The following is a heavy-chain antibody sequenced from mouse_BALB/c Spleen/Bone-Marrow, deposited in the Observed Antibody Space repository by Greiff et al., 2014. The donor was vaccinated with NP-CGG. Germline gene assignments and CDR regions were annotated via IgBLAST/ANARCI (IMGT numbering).Heavy chain of an antibody. V-gene: IGHV1-7*01. Sequence: VKLQQSGAELAKPGASVKMSCKASGYTFTSYWMHWVKQRPGQGLEWIGYTNPSTGYTEYNQKFKDKATLTADKSSSTAYMQLSRLTSEDSAVYYCARDWYFDVWGAGTTVTVSS. J-gene: IGHJ1*01. CDR2: TNPSTGYT. CDR3: ARDWYFDV. CDR1: GYTFTSYW.